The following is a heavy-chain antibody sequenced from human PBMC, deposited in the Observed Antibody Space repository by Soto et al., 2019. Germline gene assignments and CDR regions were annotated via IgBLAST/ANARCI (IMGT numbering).Heavy chain of an antibody. J-gene: IGHJ4*02. D-gene: IGHD2-15*01. Sequence: PGESLKISCQGSGYNFNMYWIGWVRQMPGKGLEWMGIINPDDSETRYSPSFLGQVTISADKSISTAYLQGSSLEASDTAMYYCARQEPPRYCASPTCFAPFDYWGQGALVTVSS. CDR2: INPDDSET. V-gene: IGHV5-51*01. CDR3: ARQEPPRYCASPTCFAPFDY. CDR1: GYNFNMYW.